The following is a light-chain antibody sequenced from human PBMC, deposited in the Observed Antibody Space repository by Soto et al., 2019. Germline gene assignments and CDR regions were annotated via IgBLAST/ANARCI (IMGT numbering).Light chain of an antibody. V-gene: IGLV1-40*01. Sequence: QSVLTQPPSVSGAPGQRVTISCTGSSSNIGAGSDEHWYQQLPRTAPKLLIFTNVNRPSGVPDRFSGSKSGTSASLAITGLQAEDEADYYCLSYDSSLSAFYVFGTGTKLTVL. CDR3: LSYDSSLSAFYV. J-gene: IGLJ1*01. CDR1: SSNIGAGSD. CDR2: TNV.